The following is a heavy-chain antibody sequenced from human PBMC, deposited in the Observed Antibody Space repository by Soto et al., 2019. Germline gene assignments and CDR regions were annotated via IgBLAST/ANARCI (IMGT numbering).Heavy chain of an antibody. CDR3: AKVSGDSGGYYGDRIDY. J-gene: IGHJ4*02. CDR2: ISNSFSDGNT. V-gene: IGHV3-23*01. Sequence: EVHLLESGGGLVQPGGSLRLSCAASGFTFSTYAMNWVHQAPGKGLEWVSAISNSFSDGNTHYADSVKGRFTISRDNAKNTVFLEMNSLRAEDTAVYYCAKVSGDSGGYYGDRIDYWGQGTLVTVSS. D-gene: IGHD3-22*01. CDR1: GFTFSTYA.